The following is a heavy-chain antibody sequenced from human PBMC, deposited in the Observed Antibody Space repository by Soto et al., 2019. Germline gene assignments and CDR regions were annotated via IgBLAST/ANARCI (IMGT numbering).Heavy chain of an antibody. CDR3: ARLGVGRYCSSTSCLYWYFDL. CDR2: IYYSGST. J-gene: IGHJ2*01. CDR1: GGSISSGGYY. V-gene: IGHV4-31*03. Sequence: QVQLQESGPGLVKPSQTLSLTCTVSGGSISSGGYYWSWIRQHPGKGLEWIGYIYYSGSTYYNPSLKSRVTISVDTSKNQCSLKLSSVTAADTAVYYCARLGVGRYCSSTSCLYWYFDLWGRGTLVTVSS. D-gene: IGHD2-2*01.